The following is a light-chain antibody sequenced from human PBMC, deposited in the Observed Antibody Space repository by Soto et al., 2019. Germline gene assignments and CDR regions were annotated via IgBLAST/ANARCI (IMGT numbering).Light chain of an antibody. Sequence: ESVLTQSPGTLSLSPGERATLSCRASQSVSSSYLAWYQQKPGQAPRLLIYGASSRATGIPDRFSGSGSGTDFTLTISRLEPEDFAVYYCQQYGSAPPITFGQGKRQEIK. V-gene: IGKV3-20*01. CDR1: QSVSSSY. CDR2: GAS. CDR3: QQYGSAPPIT. J-gene: IGKJ5*01.